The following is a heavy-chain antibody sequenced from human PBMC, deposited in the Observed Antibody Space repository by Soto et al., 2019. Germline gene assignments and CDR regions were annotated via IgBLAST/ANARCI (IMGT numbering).Heavy chain of an antibody. Sequence: QVQLVQSGAEVKKPGSSMKVSCKASGGTFNSYDINWVRQALGQGLEWMGGIIPIVETPKYAQKFQGRVTITAEESTNTVYMELSSLRSEDTAMYYCARLSRPNYYDTSGFFKDNWFDPWGQGTLVTVSS. CDR2: IIPIVETP. V-gene: IGHV1-69*01. CDR1: GGTFNSYD. J-gene: IGHJ5*02. D-gene: IGHD3-22*01. CDR3: ARLSRPNYYDTSGFFKDNWFDP.